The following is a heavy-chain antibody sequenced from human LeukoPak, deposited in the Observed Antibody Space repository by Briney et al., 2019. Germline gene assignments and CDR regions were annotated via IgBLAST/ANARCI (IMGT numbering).Heavy chain of an antibody. CDR2: ISSSGSTI. J-gene: IGHJ4*02. CDR3: ANTVTYYGTHYFDY. Sequence: GGSLRLSCTASGFTFSSYEMNWVRQAPGKGLEWVSYISSSGSTIYYADSVKGRFTISRDNAKNSLYLQMNSLRAEDTAVYYCANTVTYYGTHYFDYWGQGTLVTVSS. D-gene: IGHD3-10*01. CDR1: GFTFSSYE. V-gene: IGHV3-48*03.